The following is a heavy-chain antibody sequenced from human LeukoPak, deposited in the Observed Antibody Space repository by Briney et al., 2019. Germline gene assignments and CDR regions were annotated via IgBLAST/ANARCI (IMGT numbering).Heavy chain of an antibody. CDR3: ARDPGDYDFWSGYYAMYYFDY. Sequence: SETLSLTCTVSGGSISSSSYYWGWIRQPPGKGLEWIGRIYYSGSTYYNPSLKSRVTISVDTSKNQFSLKLSSVTAADTAVYYCARDPGDYDFWSGYYAMYYFDYWGQGTLVTVSS. J-gene: IGHJ4*02. CDR1: GGSISSSSYY. CDR2: IYYSGST. V-gene: IGHV4-39*07. D-gene: IGHD3-3*01.